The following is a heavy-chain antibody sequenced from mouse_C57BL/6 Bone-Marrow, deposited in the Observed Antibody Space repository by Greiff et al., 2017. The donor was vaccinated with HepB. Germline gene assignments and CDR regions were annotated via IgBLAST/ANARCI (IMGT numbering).Heavy chain of an antibody. J-gene: IGHJ3*01. CDR3: ARERGIYYYGSSYEKFAY. CDR2: ISDGGSYT. Sequence: EVQVVESGGGLVKPGGSLKLSCAASGFTFSSYAMSWVRQTPEKRLEWVATISDGGSYTYYPDNVKGRFTISRDNAKNNLYLQMSHLKSEDTAMYYCARERGIYYYGSSYEKFAYWGQGTLVTVSA. CDR1: GFTFSSYA. V-gene: IGHV5-4*01. D-gene: IGHD1-1*01.